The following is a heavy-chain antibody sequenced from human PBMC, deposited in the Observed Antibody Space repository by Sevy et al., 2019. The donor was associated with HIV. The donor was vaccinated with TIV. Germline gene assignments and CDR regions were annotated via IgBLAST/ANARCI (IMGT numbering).Heavy chain of an antibody. CDR3: ARDRGEILSSALNY. J-gene: IGHJ4*02. Sequence: GGSLRISCAASGFTFSEYGMHWVRQAPGKGLEWVAVISHDGRNNKYNADSVKGRFTISRDNSKNTLYLQMNSLRAEDTEIYYCARDRGEILSSALNYRGQGTLVTVSS. CDR2: ISHDGRNNK. CDR1: GFTFSEYG. D-gene: IGHD3-16*01. V-gene: IGHV3-30*04.